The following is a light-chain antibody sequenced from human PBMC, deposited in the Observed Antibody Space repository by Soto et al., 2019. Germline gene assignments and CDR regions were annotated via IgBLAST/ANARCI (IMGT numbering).Light chain of an antibody. J-gene: IGKJ1*01. CDR2: AAS. Sequence: DIQMTQSPATLSASVGDRVTITCRASQSISSWLAWYQQKPGKAPKLLIFAASSLESGVPSRFSGTGSGTEFTLTISSLQPDDFATYYSQQYNTYWTFGQGTKVESK. CDR3: QQYNTYWT. CDR1: QSISSW. V-gene: IGKV1-5*01.